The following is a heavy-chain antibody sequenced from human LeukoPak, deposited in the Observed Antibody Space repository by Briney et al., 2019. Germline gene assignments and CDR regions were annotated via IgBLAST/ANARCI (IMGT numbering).Heavy chain of an antibody. CDR2: ISSRGGST. V-gene: IGHV3-23*01. CDR3: ARDAIADSSVADAFDI. Sequence: GGSLRLSCAASGFIFSDYSMSWVRQAPGKGLEGVSAISSRGGSTFYSDSVKGRFTISRDNSKNTLNLQMNSLRAEDTAMYYCARDAIADSSVADAFDIWGQGTMVTVSP. J-gene: IGHJ3*02. CDR1: GFIFSDYS. D-gene: IGHD6-19*01.